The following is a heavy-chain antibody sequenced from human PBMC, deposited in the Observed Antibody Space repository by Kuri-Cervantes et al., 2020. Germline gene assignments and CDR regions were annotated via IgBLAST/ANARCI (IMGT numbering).Heavy chain of an antibody. D-gene: IGHD3-10*01. CDR3: ARHGYDYGSGTYYSPFDS. J-gene: IGHJ4*02. CDR2: IYPGDSDT. Sequence: KVSCKGSGYSFTSYWIGWVRQMPGKGLEWMGIIYPGDSDTRYSPSFQGQVTISADKSISTAYLHWSSLKASDTAMYYCARHGYDYGSGTYYSPFDSWGQGTLVTVSS. V-gene: IGHV5-51*01. CDR1: GYSFTSYW.